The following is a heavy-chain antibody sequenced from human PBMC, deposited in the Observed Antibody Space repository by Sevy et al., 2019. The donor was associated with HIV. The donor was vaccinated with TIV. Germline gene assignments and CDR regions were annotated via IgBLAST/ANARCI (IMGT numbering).Heavy chain of an antibody. CDR3: AREGGVATTGDHDAFDI. CDR1: GDTFSTYG. Sequence: ASVKVSCKASGDTFSTYGLSWVRQAPGQGLEWMGGIIPIFGTPNYEQKFQGRGTITADESASTAYMELSSLRSEDTDLDYCAREGGVATTGDHDAFDIWGHGTLVTVSS. J-gene: IGHJ3*02. D-gene: IGHD7-27*01. V-gene: IGHV1-69*13. CDR2: IIPIFGTP.